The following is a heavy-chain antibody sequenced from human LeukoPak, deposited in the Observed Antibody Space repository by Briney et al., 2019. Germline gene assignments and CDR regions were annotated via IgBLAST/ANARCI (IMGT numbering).Heavy chain of an antibody. CDR1: GFTFSRNA. D-gene: IGHD3-22*01. V-gene: IGHV3-23*01. CDR3: AKAANYLRSSGYLVPIDF. Sequence: GGSLRLSCAASGFTFSRNAMNWVRQAPGKGLEWVAAISGNGLGTYYADSVKGRFNISRDNSRNTLYLQMNSLRIEDTAFYYCAKAANYLRSSGYLVPIDFWGQGTLLTVSS. J-gene: IGHJ4*02. CDR2: ISGNGLGT.